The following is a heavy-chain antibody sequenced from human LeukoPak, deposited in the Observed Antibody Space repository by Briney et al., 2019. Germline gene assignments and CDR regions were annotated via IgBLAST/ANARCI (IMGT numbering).Heavy chain of an antibody. J-gene: IGHJ4*02. Sequence: PGGSLRLSCAVSGITLSNYGVSWARQAPGKGLEWVAGISDSGGRTNYADSVRGRFTISRDNPKNTLYLQMNSLRAEDTAVYFCAKRGVVIRVILVGFHKEAYYFDSWGQGALVTVSS. D-gene: IGHD3-22*01. CDR2: ISDSGGRT. CDR3: AKRGVVIRVILVGFHKEAYYFDS. CDR1: GITLSNYG. V-gene: IGHV3-23*01.